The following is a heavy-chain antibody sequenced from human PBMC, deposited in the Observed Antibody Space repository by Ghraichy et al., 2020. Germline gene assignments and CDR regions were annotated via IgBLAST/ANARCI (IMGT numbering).Heavy chain of an antibody. CDR1: GGSISSSSYY. V-gene: IGHV4-39*01. Sequence: SETLSLTCTVSGGSISSSSYYWGWIRQPPGKGLEWIGSIYYSGSTYYNPSLKSRVTISVDTSKNQFSLKLSSVTAADTAVYYCAGLGYCSSTSCYDPYWYFDLWGRGTLVTVSS. CDR2: IYYSGST. J-gene: IGHJ2*01. CDR3: AGLGYCSSTSCYDPYWYFDL. D-gene: IGHD2-2*01.